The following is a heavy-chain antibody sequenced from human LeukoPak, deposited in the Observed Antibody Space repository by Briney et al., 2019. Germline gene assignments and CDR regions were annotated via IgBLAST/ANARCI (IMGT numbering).Heavy chain of an antibody. CDR1: GGSISSRIYS. J-gene: IGHJ4*02. V-gene: IGHV4-39*07. CDR3: ARDGSDAFDEIDL. D-gene: IGHD3-9*01. Sequence: SETLSLTCTVSGGSISSRIYSWGWIRQPPGKGPEWIGSIYYSGSTYYNPSLKGRVTISVDTSKNQFSLILSSVTAADTAVYFCARDGSDAFDEIDLWGQGTLVTVSS. CDR2: IYYSGST.